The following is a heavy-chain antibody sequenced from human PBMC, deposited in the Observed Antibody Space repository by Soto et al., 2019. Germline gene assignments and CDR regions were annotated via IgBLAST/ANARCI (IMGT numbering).Heavy chain of an antibody. Sequence: QVQLVQSGAEVKKPGASVKVSCKASTYTFSTYIMHWVRQAPGQGLEWMGWINAANGHTKYSQKFQGRVTITRDTSASTAYMDLISLTSGDTAVYFCAAERFYESASYFSDALEIWGQGTMVTVSS. CDR1: TYTFSTYI. D-gene: IGHD3-10*01. J-gene: IGHJ3*02. CDR3: AAERFYESASYFSDALEI. CDR2: INAANGHT. V-gene: IGHV1-3*01.